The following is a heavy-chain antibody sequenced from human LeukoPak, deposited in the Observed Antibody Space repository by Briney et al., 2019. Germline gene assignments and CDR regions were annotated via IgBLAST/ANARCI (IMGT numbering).Heavy chain of an antibody. Sequence: GGSLRLSCAASGFSFIEYSMNRVRQAPGEGLEWISYIGIDTGRTKYADSVKGRFTISRDKAKNSLYLQMNSLRVEDTAVYYCARDFRYAFDNWGQGTLVTVSS. V-gene: IGHV3-48*01. CDR2: IGIDTGRT. CDR1: GFSFIEYS. D-gene: IGHD1-1*01. CDR3: ARDFRYAFDN. J-gene: IGHJ4*02.